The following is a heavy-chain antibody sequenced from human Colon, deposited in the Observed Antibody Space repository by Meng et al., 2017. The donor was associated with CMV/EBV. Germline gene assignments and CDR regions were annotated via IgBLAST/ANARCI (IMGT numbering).Heavy chain of an antibody. V-gene: IGHV2-26*01. CDR3: ARILTGTGGWFDP. D-gene: IGHD1-7*01. J-gene: IGHJ5*02. Sequence: SGPTLVKPTETLTLTCTVSGFSLSNARMGVSWIRQPPGKALEWLAHIFSNDEKSYSTSLKSRLTISKDTSKSQVVLTMTNMDPVDTATYYCARILTGTGGWFDPWGQGTLVTVSS. CDR1: GFSLSNARMG. CDR2: IFSNDEK.